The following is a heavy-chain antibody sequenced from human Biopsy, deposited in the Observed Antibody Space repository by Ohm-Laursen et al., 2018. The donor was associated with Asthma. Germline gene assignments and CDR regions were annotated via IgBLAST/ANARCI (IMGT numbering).Heavy chain of an antibody. J-gene: IGHJ6*02. V-gene: IGHV1-69*01. CDR1: GGTFSSYA. Sequence: SSVKVSCKSSGGTFSSYAISWVRQAPGQGLEWMGGIIPIFGTANYAQKFQGRVTITADESTSTAYLELSSLSSEDTAVYYCARGYSGSDRIVYYYSGLEVWGQGTTVTVSS. CDR3: ARGYSGSDRIVYYYSGLEV. CDR2: IIPIFGTA. D-gene: IGHD5-12*01.